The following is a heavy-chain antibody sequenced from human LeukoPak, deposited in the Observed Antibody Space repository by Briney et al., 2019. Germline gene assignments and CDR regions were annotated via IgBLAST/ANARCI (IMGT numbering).Heavy chain of an antibody. J-gene: IGHJ3*02. CDR2: IYSGGST. V-gene: IGHV3-53*01. Sequence: GGSLRLSCAASGFTVSSNYMSWVRRAPGKGLEWFSVIYSGGSTYYADSVKARFTISRDNSKNTLYLQMNSLRAEDTAVYYCARGGRYFDWLLFGAFDIWGQGTMVTVSS. D-gene: IGHD3-9*01. CDR1: GFTVSSNY. CDR3: ARGGRYFDWLLFGAFDI.